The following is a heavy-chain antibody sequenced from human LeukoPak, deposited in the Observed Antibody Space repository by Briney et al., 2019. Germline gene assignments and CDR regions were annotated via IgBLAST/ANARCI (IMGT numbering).Heavy chain of an antibody. V-gene: IGHV3-23*01. D-gene: IGHD2-8*01. J-gene: IGHJ4*02. CDR2: ISGSGGST. CDR3: AKVRVWATLYFDY. CDR1: GFTFSSYD. Sequence: GGSLRLSCAASGFTFSSYDMSWVRQAPGKGLEWVSAISGSGGSTYYADSVKGRFTISRDNSKNTLYLQMNSLRAEDTAVYYCAKVRVWATLYFDYWGQGTLVTVSS.